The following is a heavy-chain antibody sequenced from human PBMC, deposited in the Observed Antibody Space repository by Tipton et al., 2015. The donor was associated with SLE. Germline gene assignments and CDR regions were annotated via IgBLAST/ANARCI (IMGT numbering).Heavy chain of an antibody. Sequence: GSLRLSCATSGFSVSDYYMSWVRQAPGKGLEWVSILYGGGIPYYTDSVKGRFTISRDNSKNTLHLQMNSLTTEDTAVYYCTRDRRDHYYGVEVWGQGTTVTVSS. CDR3: TRDRRDHYYGVEV. CDR2: LYGGGIP. CDR1: GFSVSDYY. V-gene: IGHV3-53*05. J-gene: IGHJ6*02.